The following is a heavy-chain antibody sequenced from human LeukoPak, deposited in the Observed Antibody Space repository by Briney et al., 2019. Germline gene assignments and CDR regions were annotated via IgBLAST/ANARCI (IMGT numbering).Heavy chain of an antibody. CDR2: IYYSGST. D-gene: IGHD5-24*01. J-gene: IGHJ3*02. V-gene: IGHV4-39*01. CDR1: GGSISSSSNY. CDR3: ARHSLGALRWLQFPDAFDI. Sequence: PSETLSRTCTVSGGSISSSSNYWGWIRQPPGKGLEWLGSIYYSGSTYYNPSLKSRVTISVDTSKNQFSLKLSSVTAADTAVYYCARHSLGALRWLQFPDAFDIWGQGTMVTVSS.